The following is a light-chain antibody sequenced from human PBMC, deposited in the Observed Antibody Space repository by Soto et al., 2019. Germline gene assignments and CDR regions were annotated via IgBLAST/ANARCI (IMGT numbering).Light chain of an antibody. CDR3: GTWDSSLSAVV. CDR1: SSNIGAGYD. J-gene: IGLJ2*01. V-gene: IGLV1-40*01. CDR2: GNN. Sequence: QSVLTQPPSVSGAPGQRVTISCTGSSSNIGAGYDVHWYQQLPGAAPKLLIYGNNIRPSGVPDRFSGSKSGTSATLGITGLQTGDEADYYCGTWDSSLSAVVFGGGTKLTVL.